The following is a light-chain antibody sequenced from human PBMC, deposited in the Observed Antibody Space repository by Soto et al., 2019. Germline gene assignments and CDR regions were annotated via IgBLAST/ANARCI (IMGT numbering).Light chain of an antibody. CDR1: SXALGIYHY. CDR3: STYTTSSTRV. J-gene: IGLJ1*01. CDR2: EVT. V-gene: IGLV2-14*01. Sequence: QSALAHPASVSGSRGLSIAIYCSGSSXALGIYHYVSWYQQHPCKVPKLIIFEVTNRPSGVSNRFSCSKSGNTASLTISGPQAEDEADYYYSTYTTSSTRVFGTGTKVTVL.